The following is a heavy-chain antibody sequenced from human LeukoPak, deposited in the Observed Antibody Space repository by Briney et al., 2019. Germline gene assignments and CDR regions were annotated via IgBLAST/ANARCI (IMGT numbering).Heavy chain of an antibody. CDR1: GGSISSGDYF. D-gene: IGHD5-24*01. CDR2: ISYTGST. J-gene: IGHJ4*02. V-gene: IGHV4-30-4*01. CDR3: ARGREMATIISWGIDY. Sequence: SQTLSLTCTVSGGSISSGDYFWSWIRQPPGKGLEWIGYISYTGSTYYNPSLRSRLTISLDTSKNQFSLKLSSVTAADTAVYYCARGREMATIISWGIDYWGQGTLVTVSS.